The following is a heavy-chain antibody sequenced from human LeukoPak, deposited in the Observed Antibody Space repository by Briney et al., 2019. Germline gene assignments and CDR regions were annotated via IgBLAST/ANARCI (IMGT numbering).Heavy chain of an antibody. CDR2: ISSNSSYI. D-gene: IGHD3-3*01. Sequence: GGSLRLSCAASGFTFSSYSMNWVRQAPGKGLEWVSSISSNSSYIYYADSVKGRFTISRDNAKNSLYLQMNSLRAEDTAVYYCARDSEPDFWSGYYCLDYWGQGTLVTVSS. CDR1: GFTFSSYS. CDR3: ARDSEPDFWSGYYCLDY. V-gene: IGHV3-21*01. J-gene: IGHJ4*02.